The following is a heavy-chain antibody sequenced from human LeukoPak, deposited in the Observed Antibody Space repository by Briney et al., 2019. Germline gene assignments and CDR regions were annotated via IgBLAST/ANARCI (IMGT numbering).Heavy chain of an antibody. D-gene: IGHD3-10*01. CDR1: GGSISSSSYY. J-gene: IGHJ4*02. V-gene: IGHV4-39*07. CDR3: AREGSVRGVINY. CDR2: IYYSGST. Sequence: SETLSLTCTVSGGSISSSSYYWGWIRQPPGKGLEWIGSIYYSGSTYYNPSLKSRVTISVDTSKNQFSLKLSSVTAADTAVYYCAREGSVRGVINYWGQGTLVTVSS.